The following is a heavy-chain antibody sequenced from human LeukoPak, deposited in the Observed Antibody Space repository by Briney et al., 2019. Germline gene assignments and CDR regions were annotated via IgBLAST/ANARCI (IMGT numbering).Heavy chain of an antibody. Sequence: PSQTLSLTCTVSGGSISSGSYYWSWIRQPAGKGLEWIGRIYTSGSTNYNPSLKSRVTMSVDTSKNQFSLKLSSVTAADTAVYYCARGPSTLSTRKANWFDPWGQGTLVTVSS. D-gene: IGHD2/OR15-2a*01. CDR3: ARGPSTLSTRKANWFDP. CDR1: GGSISSGSYY. CDR2: IYTSGST. V-gene: IGHV4-61*02. J-gene: IGHJ5*02.